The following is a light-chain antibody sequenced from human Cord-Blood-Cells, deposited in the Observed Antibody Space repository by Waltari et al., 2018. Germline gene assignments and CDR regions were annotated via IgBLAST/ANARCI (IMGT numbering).Light chain of an antibody. CDR1: ALPQQY. J-gene: IGLJ1*01. V-gene: IGLV3-25*03. CDR3: QSADSSGTYV. CDR2: KDS. Sequence: SYELTQPPSVSVSPGQTARITCSGDALPQQYAYWYQQKPGQAPVLVIYKDSERPSGIPGRVYGSSSGTTVTLSIRGVQAEDEADYYCQSADSSGTYVFGTGTKVTVL.